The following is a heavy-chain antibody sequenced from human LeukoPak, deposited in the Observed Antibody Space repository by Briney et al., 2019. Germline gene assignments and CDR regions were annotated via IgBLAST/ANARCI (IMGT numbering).Heavy chain of an antibody. CDR2: IYYSGST. J-gene: IGHJ3*02. D-gene: IGHD1-26*01. Sequence: PSETLSLTCTVSGGSISSYYWSWIRQPPGKGLEWIGYIYYSGSTNYNPSLKSRVTISVDTSKNQFSLKLSSVTAADTAVYYCASQEVEWEPLRSCAFDIWGQGTMVTVSS. CDR3: ASQEVEWEPLRSCAFDI. V-gene: IGHV4-59*12. CDR1: GGSISSYY.